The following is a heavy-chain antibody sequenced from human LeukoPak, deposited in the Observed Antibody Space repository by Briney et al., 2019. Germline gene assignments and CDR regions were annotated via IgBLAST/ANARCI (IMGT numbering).Heavy chain of an antibody. V-gene: IGHV3-7*03. CDR1: GLTFSSYW. CDR2: IKRDGSEK. D-gene: IGHD2-21*02. J-gene: IGHJ5*02. Sequence: GGSLRLSCAASGLTFSSYWMSWVRQAPGKGLEWVANIKRDGSEKYYVDSVKGRFTISRDNAKNSLYLQMNSLRAEDTAVYYCARSTVTAAWGQGTLVTVSS. CDR3: ARSTVTAA.